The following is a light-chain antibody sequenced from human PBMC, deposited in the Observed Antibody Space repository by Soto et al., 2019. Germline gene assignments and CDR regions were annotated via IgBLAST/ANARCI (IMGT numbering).Light chain of an antibody. CDR1: QSVISTS. Sequence: EIVLTQSPGTLSLSPGERATLSCRTSQSVISTSLAWYQQKPGQAPRLLIYDASNRATGIPARFSGSGSGTDFTLTISRLEPEDFAVYYCLHRSDWRTFGRGTKVDIK. CDR3: LHRSDWRT. CDR2: DAS. J-gene: IGKJ1*01. V-gene: IGKV3D-20*02.